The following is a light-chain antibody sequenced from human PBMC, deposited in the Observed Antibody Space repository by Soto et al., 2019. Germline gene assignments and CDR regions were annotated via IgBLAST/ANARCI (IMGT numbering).Light chain of an antibody. CDR3: LQTYNLPRT. Sequence: EKALTQSPVTLSLSPGERATLSCRASQSVSSNLAWYQQRPGQAPRLLIYGASALQSGVPARFSGSGSGTDFTLTISNMQREDFATYYCLQTYNLPRTFGQGTKVDIK. CDR1: QSVSSN. CDR2: GAS. V-gene: IGKV3-15*01. J-gene: IGKJ1*01.